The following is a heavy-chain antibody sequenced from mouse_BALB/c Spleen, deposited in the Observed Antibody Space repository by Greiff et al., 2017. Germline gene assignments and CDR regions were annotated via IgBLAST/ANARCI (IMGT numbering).Heavy chain of an antibody. V-gene: IGHV1S81*02. J-gene: IGHJ3*01. CDR3: ARLYVYDEEGFAY. Sequence: QVQLQQPGAELVKPGASVKLSCKASGYTFTSYWMHWVKQRPGQGLEWIGEINPSNGRTNYNEKFKSKATLTVDKSSSTAYMQLSSLTSEDSAVYYCARLYVYDEEGFAYWGQGTLVTVSA. D-gene: IGHD2-2*01. CDR1: GYTFTSYW. CDR2: INPSNGRT.